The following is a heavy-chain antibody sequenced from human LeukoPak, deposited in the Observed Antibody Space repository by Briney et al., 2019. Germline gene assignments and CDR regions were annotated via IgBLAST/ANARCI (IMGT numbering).Heavy chain of an antibody. J-gene: IGHJ4*02. CDR1: GYTFTGYY. Sequence: ASVKVSCKASGYTFTGYYIHWVRQAPGQGLEWVGWINPNNGGTNSAQKLQGRVTMTTDTSTSTAYMELRRLRPDDTAGEYCARDRTEYQFDYWGQGTLVTVSS. CDR2: INPNNGGT. V-gene: IGHV1-2*02. CDR3: ARDRTEYQFDY. D-gene: IGHD2-2*01.